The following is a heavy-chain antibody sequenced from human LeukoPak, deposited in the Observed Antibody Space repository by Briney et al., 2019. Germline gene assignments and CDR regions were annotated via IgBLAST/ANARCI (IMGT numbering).Heavy chain of an antibody. CDR1: GGSISSYY. J-gene: IGHJ4*02. V-gene: IGHV4-59*01. Sequence: SETLSLTCTVSGGSISSYYWSWIRQPPGKGLEWIGYIYYSGSTNYNPSLKSRVTISVDTSKNQFSLKLSSVTAADTAVYYCARGGRYYDGDAEYWGQGALVIVSS. D-gene: IGHD1-26*01. CDR3: ARGGRYYDGDAEY. CDR2: IYYSGST.